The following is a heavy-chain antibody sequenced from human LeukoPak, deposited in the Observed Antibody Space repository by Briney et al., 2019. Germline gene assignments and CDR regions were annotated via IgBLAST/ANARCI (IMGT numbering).Heavy chain of an antibody. D-gene: IGHD3-22*01. V-gene: IGHV1-2*02. CDR2: INPNSGGT. Sequence: ASVKVSCKASGYTFTGYYMHWVRQAPGQGLEWMGWINPNSGGTNYAQKFQGRVTMTRDTSISTAYMELSRLRSDDTAVYYCARDGLYYYDSSGYYRTQSDAFDTWGQGTLVTVSS. CDR1: GYTFTGYY. CDR3: ARDGLYYYDSSGYYRTQSDAFDT. J-gene: IGHJ5*02.